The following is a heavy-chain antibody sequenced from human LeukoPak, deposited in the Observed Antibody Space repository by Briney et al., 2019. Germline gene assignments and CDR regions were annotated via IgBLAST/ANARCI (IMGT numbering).Heavy chain of an antibody. CDR2: INHSGST. CDR3: AREIGCSSTSCYGYYYYYYMDV. Sequence: PSETLSLTCAVYGGSFSGYYWSWIRQPPGKGLEWIGEINHSGSTNYNPSLKSRVTMSVDTSKNQFSLKLSSVTAADTAVYYCAREIGCSSTSCYGYYYYYYMDVWGKGTTVTVSS. D-gene: IGHD2-2*01. J-gene: IGHJ6*03. V-gene: IGHV4-34*01. CDR1: GGSFSGYY.